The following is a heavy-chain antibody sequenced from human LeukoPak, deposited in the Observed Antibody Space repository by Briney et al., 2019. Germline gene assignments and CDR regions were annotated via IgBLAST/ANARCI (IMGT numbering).Heavy chain of an antibody. CDR2: IYYSGST. CDR1: GGSISSGGYY. V-gene: IGHV4-31*03. Sequence: SQTLSLTCTVSGGSISSGGYYWSWIRQHPGKGLEWIGYIYYSGSTYYNPSLKSRVTISVGTSKNQFSLKLSSVTAADTAVYYCARMHIVVVTAIRGRYYFDYWGQGTLVTVSS. CDR3: ARMHIVVVTAIRGRYYFDY. J-gene: IGHJ4*02. D-gene: IGHD2-21*02.